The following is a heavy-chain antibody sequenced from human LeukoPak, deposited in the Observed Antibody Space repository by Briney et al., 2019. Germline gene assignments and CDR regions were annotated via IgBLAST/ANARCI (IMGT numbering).Heavy chain of an antibody. J-gene: IGHJ6*03. CDR3: VSTKYYYYYYMDV. Sequence: SVKVSCKPPGGTFTNHAISWVRQAPGQGLERTGGITPIFGTPKYAQKLQGRLTISTDESTSTAYMELSSLTSEDTAVYYCVSTKYYYYYYMDVWGKGTTVTVSS. D-gene: IGHD2-8*01. CDR2: ITPIFGTP. V-gene: IGHV1-69*05. CDR1: GGTFTNHA.